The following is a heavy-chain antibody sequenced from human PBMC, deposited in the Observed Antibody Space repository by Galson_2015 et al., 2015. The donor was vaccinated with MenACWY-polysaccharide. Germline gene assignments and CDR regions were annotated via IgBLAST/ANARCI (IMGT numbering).Heavy chain of an antibody. CDR3: AKDKYGDYYDSSGYFDY. D-gene: IGHD3-22*01. V-gene: IGHV3-9*01. Sequence: SLRLSCAASGFTFNDYAMHWVRQAPGKGLKWVSSISWYSGSIAYADSVKGRFTISRDNAKNSLYLQMNSLRPEDTALYFCAKDKYGDYYDSSGYFDYWGQGTLVTVSS. J-gene: IGHJ4*02. CDR2: ISWYSGSI. CDR1: GFTFNDYA.